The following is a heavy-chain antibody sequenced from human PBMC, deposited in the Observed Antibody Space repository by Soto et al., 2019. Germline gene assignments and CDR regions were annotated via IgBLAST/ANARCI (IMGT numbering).Heavy chain of an antibody. D-gene: IGHD2-2*01. Sequence: QLVLQESGPGVVKPSETLSLTCSVSGDSITSSRYYWGWIRPTPQTGLEWIGSIYYSGSTFYNPSLKTRFTVTVDTSKNQFALKLTSMIAAHPSLYYCARQTATRIRQRDFDDLGQGTRVTVS. CDR2: IYYSGST. CDR3: ARQTATRIRQRDFDD. J-gene: IGHJ4*02. CDR1: GDSITSSRYY. V-gene: IGHV4-39*01.